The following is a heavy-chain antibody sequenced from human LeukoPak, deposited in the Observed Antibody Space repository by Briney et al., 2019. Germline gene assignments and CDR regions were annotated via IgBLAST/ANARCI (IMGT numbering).Heavy chain of an antibody. CDR1: YGSISGYY. D-gene: IGHD2-8*01. CDR2: IYYSGIT. CDR3: AKHPLVPVVANGFDI. V-gene: IGHV4-59*08. J-gene: IGHJ3*02. Sequence: SETLSLTCTVSYGSISGYYWSWFRQPPGKGLEWIGYIYYSGITIYNPSLKSRVTISVDTSKNQFSLELSSVTAADTAVYYCAKHPLVPVVANGFDIWGQGTMVTVSS.